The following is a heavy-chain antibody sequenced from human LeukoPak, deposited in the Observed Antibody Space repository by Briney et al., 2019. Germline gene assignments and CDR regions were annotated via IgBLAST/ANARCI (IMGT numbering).Heavy chain of an antibody. V-gene: IGHV3-21*01. CDR3: AREDGACSGGSCYRVIDY. Sequence: GGSLRLSCAASGFTFSSYSMNWVRQAPGKGLEWVSSISSSSSYIYYADSVKGRFTISRDNAKNSLYLQMNSLRAEDTAVYYCAREDGACSGGSCYRVIDYWGQGTLVTVSS. D-gene: IGHD2-15*01. CDR1: GFTFSSYS. CDR2: ISSSSSYI. J-gene: IGHJ4*02.